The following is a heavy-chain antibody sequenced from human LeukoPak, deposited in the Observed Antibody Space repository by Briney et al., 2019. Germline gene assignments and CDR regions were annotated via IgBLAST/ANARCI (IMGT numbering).Heavy chain of an antibody. V-gene: IGHV5-51*01. J-gene: IGHJ4*02. Sequence: GESLKISCKGSGYRFSSYWIAWVRQMPEKGPEWMGIIYPGDSDARYSPSFQGQVTFSADKSISTAYLQWSSLEASDTAIYYCARYNSGWHFDYWGQGTLVTVSS. CDR2: IYPGDSDA. D-gene: IGHD6-19*01. CDR1: GYRFSSYW. CDR3: ARYNSGWHFDY.